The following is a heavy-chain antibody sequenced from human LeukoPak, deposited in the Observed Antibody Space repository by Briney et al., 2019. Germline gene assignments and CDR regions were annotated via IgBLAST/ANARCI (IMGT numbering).Heavy chain of an antibody. V-gene: IGHV4-30-4*08. CDR3: ATVRGQWLAILYDY. D-gene: IGHD6-19*01. Sequence: SQTLSLTCTVSGDSLSGGDYYWSWIRQPPGKGLEWIGEINHSGSTNYNPSLKSRVTISVDTSKNQFSLKLSSVTAADTAVYYCATVRGQWLAILYDYWGQGTLVTVSS. J-gene: IGHJ4*02. CDR2: INHSGST. CDR1: GDSLSGGDYY.